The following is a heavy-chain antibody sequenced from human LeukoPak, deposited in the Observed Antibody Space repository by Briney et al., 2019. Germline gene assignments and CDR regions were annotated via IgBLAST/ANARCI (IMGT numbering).Heavy chain of an antibody. Sequence: GGSLRLSCAASGFTFSSYWMSWVREAPGKGLEWLANRKQDGGEKYYVDSVRGRFTISRDNDKNSLFLQMTSLRAEDTAVYYCARVGGRYSPLGYWGQGTLVTVSS. CDR2: RKQDGGEK. V-gene: IGHV3-7*01. D-gene: IGHD3-16*02. J-gene: IGHJ4*02. CDR1: GFTFSSYW. CDR3: ARVGGRYSPLGY.